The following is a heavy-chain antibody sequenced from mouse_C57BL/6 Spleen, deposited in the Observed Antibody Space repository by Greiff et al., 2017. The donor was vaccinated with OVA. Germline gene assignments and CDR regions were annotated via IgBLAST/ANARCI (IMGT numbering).Heavy chain of an antibody. V-gene: IGHV5-17*01. CDR2: ISSGSSTI. CDR1: GFTFSDYG. Sequence: EVQGVESGGGLVKPGGSLQLSCAASGFTFSDYGMHWVRQAPEKGLEWVAYISSGSSTIYYADTVKGRFTISRDNAKNTLFLQMTSLRSEDTAMYYCARSRVFAYWGQGTLVTVSA. J-gene: IGHJ3*01. D-gene: IGHD3-3*01. CDR3: ARSRVFAY.